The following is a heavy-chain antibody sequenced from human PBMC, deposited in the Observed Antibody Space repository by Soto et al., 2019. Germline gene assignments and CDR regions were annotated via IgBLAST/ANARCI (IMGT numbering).Heavy chain of an antibody. CDR2: IIPIFGTA. CDR3: ARGTIQQWGNTYYYGMDV. D-gene: IGHD7-27*01. CDR1: GGTFSSYA. J-gene: IGHJ6*02. Sequence: ASVKVSCKASGGTFSSYAISWVRQAPGQGLEWMGGIIPIFGTANYAQKFQGRVTITADESTSTAYMELSSLRSEDTAVYYCARGTIQQWGNTYYYGMDVWGQGTTVTVSS. V-gene: IGHV1-69*13.